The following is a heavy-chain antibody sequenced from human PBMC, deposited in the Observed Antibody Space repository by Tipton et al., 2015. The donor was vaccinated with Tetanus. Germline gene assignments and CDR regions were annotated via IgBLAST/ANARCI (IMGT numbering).Heavy chain of an antibody. CDR2: PYAGGNYA. J-gene: IGHJ5*01. CDR1: GFTFNSFA. V-gene: IGHV3-23*03. D-gene: IGHD1-26*01. Sequence: SLRLSCEASGFTFNSFAMNWVRQAPGKGLEWVSVPYAGGNYAHYADSVKGRFTTSRDDSKNTLYLHMTSLRAEDTAVYYCAKVRGTLRYSFDSWGQGTLVTVSS. CDR3: AKVRGTLRYSFDS.